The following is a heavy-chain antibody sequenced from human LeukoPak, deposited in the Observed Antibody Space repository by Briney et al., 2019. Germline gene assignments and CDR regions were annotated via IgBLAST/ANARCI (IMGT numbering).Heavy chain of an antibody. J-gene: IGHJ4*02. CDR1: GFTFSIYW. Sequence: GGSLRLSCAASGFTFSIYWMHWVRQPPGKGLEWVAIISYDGNNKWYADSVKGRFTISRDNSKNTLYLQMNSLRVEDTAVYYCARDRRSENWGPGGVNFWGQGTLVTVSS. D-gene: IGHD7-27*01. CDR2: ISYDGNNK. CDR3: ARDRRSENWGPGGVNF. V-gene: IGHV3-30*19.